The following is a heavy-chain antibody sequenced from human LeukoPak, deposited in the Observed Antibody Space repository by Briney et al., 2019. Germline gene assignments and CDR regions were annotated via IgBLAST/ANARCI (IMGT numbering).Heavy chain of an antibody. D-gene: IGHD5-18*01. Sequence: PSETLSLTCAVYGGSFSGYYWSWIRQPPGKGLEWIGEINHSGSTNYNPSLKSRVTISVDTSKNQFSLKLSSVTAADTAVYYCARDPGYNYGFDYWGQGTLVTVSS. J-gene: IGHJ4*02. CDR2: INHSGST. CDR1: GGSFSGYY. CDR3: ARDPGYNYGFDY. V-gene: IGHV4-34*01.